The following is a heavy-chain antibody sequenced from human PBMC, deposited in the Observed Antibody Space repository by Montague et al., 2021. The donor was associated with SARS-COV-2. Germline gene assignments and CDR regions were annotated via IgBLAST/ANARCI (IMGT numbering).Heavy chain of an antibody. CDR3: ARLVWFGELSSENWFDP. CDR1: GGSISNSSNY. CDR2: IYYSGST. V-gene: IGHV4-39*01. J-gene: IGHJ5*02. Sequence: SETLSLTCTVSGGSISNSSNYWGWIRQPPGKGLEWIGSIYYSGSTYYNSSLKSRVTISVDTSKNQFSLKLNSVTAADTAVYYCARLVWFGELSSENWFDPWGQGTLVTVSS. D-gene: IGHD3-10*01.